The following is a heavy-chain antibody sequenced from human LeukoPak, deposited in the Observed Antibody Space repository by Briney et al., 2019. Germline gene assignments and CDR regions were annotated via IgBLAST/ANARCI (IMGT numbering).Heavy chain of an antibody. CDR3: AKRGIVIRGMLVIGYHQEAYHYDY. CDR1: GISLSNYA. D-gene: IGHD3-10*01. CDR2: ISERGGST. V-gene: IGHV3-23*01. J-gene: IGHJ4*02. Sequence: PGGSLRLSCVVSGISLSNYAMSWVRQAPGKGLEWVSYISERGGSTAYADSVKGRFTISRDNSLNTLYLQMSSLRAEDTAVYFCAKRGIVIRGMLVIGYHQEAYHYDYWGQGVLVTVSS.